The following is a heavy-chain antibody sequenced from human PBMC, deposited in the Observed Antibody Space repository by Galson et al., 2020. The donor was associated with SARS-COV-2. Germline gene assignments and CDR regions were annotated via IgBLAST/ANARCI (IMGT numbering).Heavy chain of an antibody. CDR3: VREGSGSYGDY. V-gene: IGHV3-33*01. J-gene: IGHJ4*02. CDR2: QWYDGTKK. CDR1: GFIFSNFG. Sequence: GESLKISCAASGFIFSNFGMHWVRQAPGKGLEWVAAQWYDGTKKYNADSVKGRFTISRDNSKNTLYLQMNSLSAEDTAVYYCVREGSGSYGDYWGQGTLVTVSS. D-gene: IGHD1-26*01.